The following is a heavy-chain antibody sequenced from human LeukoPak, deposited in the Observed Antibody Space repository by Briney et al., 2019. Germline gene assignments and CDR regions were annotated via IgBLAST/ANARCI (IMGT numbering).Heavy chain of an antibody. D-gene: IGHD3-10*01. J-gene: IGHJ6*02. CDR3: ARNYGSGSYYEYYYYYGMDV. CDR1: GYTFTGYY. Sequence: ASVKVSCKASGYTFTGYYMHWVRQAPGQGLEWMGWTNPNSGGTNYAQKFQGRVTMTRDTSISTAYMELSRLRSDDTAVYYCARNYGSGSYYEYYYYYGMDVWGQGTTVTVSS. CDR2: TNPNSGGT. V-gene: IGHV1-2*02.